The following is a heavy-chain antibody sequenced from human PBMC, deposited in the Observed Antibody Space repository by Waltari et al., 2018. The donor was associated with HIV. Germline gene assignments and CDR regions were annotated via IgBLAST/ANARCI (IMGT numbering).Heavy chain of an antibody. J-gene: IGHJ4*02. CDR3: ARHDSSGCLGV. CDR2: IYYRGST. V-gene: IGHV4-39*01. CDR1: GGSISSSSYY. Sequence: QLQLQESGPGLVKPSETLSLTCTVSGGSISSSSYYWGWIRQPPGKGLEWIGSIYYRGSTYYNPSLKSRVTISVDTAKNQFSLKLSSVTAADTAVYYGARHDSSGCLGVWGQGTLVTVSS. D-gene: IGHD6-19*01.